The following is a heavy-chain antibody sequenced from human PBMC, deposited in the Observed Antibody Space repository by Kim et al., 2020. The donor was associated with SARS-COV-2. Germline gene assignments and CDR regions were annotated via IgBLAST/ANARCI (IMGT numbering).Heavy chain of an antibody. D-gene: IGHD4-17*01. J-gene: IGHJ6*02. Sequence: GGSLRLSCAASGFTFSSYSMNWVRQAPGKGLEWVSSISSSSSYIYYADSVKGRFTISRDNAKNSLYLQMNSLRAEDTAVYYCARDLAATTVTTLGYYYYYGMDVWGQGTTVTVSS. V-gene: IGHV3-21*01. CDR1: GFTFSSYS. CDR2: ISSSSSYI. CDR3: ARDLAATTVTTLGYYYYYGMDV.